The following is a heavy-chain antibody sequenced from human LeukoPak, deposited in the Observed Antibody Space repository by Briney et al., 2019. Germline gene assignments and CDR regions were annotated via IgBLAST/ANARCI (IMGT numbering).Heavy chain of an antibody. V-gene: IGHV3-7*01. D-gene: IGHD2-2*01. J-gene: IGHJ3*02. CDR1: GFTFSSYW. CDR3: ARDGLGYCSSTSCYFDAFDI. Sequence: GSLRLSCAASGFTFSSYWMSWVRPAPGKGLEWVANIKQDGSEKYYVDSVKGRFTISRDNAKNSLYLQMNSLRAEDTAVYYCARDGLGYCSSTSCYFDAFDIWGQGTMVTVSS. CDR2: IKQDGSEK.